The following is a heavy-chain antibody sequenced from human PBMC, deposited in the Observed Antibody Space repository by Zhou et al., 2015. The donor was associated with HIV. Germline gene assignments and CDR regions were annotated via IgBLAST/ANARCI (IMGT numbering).Heavy chain of an antibody. D-gene: IGHD3-3*01. CDR2: ISYDGSKK. CDR1: GFTFSDYG. J-gene: IGHJ6*03. V-gene: IGHV3-30*03. CDR3: ARDQEDTILGDYYYYMDV. Sequence: QVQLVESGGGVVQPGRSLRLSCAASGFTFSDYGMHWVRQAPGKGLEWVAVISYDGSKKYYADSVKGRFTISRDNSKNTLYLQMNSLRGEDTAVYYCARDQEDTILGDYYYYMDVWGKGTTVTVSS.